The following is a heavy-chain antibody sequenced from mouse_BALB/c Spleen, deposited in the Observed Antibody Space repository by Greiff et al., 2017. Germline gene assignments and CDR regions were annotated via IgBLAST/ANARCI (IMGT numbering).Heavy chain of an antibody. J-gene: IGHJ1*01. Sequence: EVKLVESGGGLVQPGGSLKLSCVASGFTFSNYWMTGVRQSPERGLEWVAEIRLKSNNYATHYAESVKGRFSISRDDSKSSVYLQMNNLRAEDTGIYYCTPLLLGYFDVWGAGTTVTVSS. CDR1: GFTFSNYW. V-gene: IGHV6-6*02. CDR3: TPLLLGYFDV. D-gene: IGHD1-1*01. CDR2: IRLKSNNYAT.